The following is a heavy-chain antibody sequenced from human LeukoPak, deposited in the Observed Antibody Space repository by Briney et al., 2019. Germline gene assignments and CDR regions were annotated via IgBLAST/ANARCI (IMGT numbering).Heavy chain of an antibody. CDR2: ISYSGNT. CDR1: GGSVSSNNHY. D-gene: IGHD4-17*01. Sequence: PSQTLSLTCSVSGGSVSSNNHYWTWIRQPPGKGLEWIGYISYSGNTYHNPSLKSRIIISVDTSKNQFSLSLISVTAADTAVYYCARDKYGDYQFDYWGQGTLVTVSS. V-gene: IGHV4-30-4*01. J-gene: IGHJ4*02. CDR3: ARDKYGDYQFDY.